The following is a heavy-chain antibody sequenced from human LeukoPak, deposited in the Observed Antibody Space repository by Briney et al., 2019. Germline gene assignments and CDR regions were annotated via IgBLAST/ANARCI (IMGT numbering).Heavy chain of an antibody. V-gene: IGHV3-30*18. Sequence: GGSLRLSCAASGFTFSSYGMHWVRQAPGKGLEWVAVISYDGSNKYYADSVKGRFTISRDNSKNTLYLQMNSLRAEDTAVYYCAKDTYYYDSSGYYQPFDYWGQGTLVTVSS. CDR2: ISYDGSNK. CDR1: GFTFSSYG. D-gene: IGHD3-22*01. CDR3: AKDTYYYDSSGYYQPFDY. J-gene: IGHJ4*02.